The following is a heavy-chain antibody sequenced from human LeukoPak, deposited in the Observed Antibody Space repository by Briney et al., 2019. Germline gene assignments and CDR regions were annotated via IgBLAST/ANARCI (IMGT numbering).Heavy chain of an antibody. J-gene: IGHJ5*02. CDR3: ARAQAVAGTGGFDP. Sequence: GGSLRLSCAASGFTFSSYWMHWVRQAPGEGLVWVPRINSAGNSTSYADSVKGRFTISRDNAKNTLYLQMKSLRDEDTAVYYCARAQAVAGTGGFDPWGQGTLVTVSS. CDR2: INSAGNST. V-gene: IGHV3-74*01. D-gene: IGHD6-19*01. CDR1: GFTFSSYW.